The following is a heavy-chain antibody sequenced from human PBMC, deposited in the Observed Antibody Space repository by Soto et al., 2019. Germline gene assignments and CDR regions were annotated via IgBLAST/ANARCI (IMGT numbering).Heavy chain of an antibody. CDR3: GRGDPQLCSPY. J-gene: IGHJ4*02. CDR2: ISGSSSTI. CDR1: GFTLSGYN. V-gene: IGHV3-48*01. D-gene: IGHD3-10*02. Sequence: EVQLVESGGGLVQPGGSLRLSCAASGFTLSGYNMNWVRQAPGKGLEYVSFISGSSSTIYYADSVKGRFTISRDNAKNSLYRKRNSVRVGARGVFYCGRGDPQLCSPYGGREPLVPVP.